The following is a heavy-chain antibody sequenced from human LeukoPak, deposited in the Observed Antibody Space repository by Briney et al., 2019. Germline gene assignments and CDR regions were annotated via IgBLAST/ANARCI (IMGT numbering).Heavy chain of an antibody. D-gene: IGHD4-17*01. CDR1: AYPFNIYG. V-gene: IGHV1-18*01. J-gene: IGHJ4*02. Sequence: ASVTVSFTASAYPFNIYGISWVRQAPGQGLEWMGLISAENGYTNYAQKYQGRVTLTTDTSTSTAYMELWSLTSDDSAVYYCARAGAAVTTHFDLWGQGTLVTVSS. CDR2: ISAENGYT. CDR3: ARAGAAVTTHFDL.